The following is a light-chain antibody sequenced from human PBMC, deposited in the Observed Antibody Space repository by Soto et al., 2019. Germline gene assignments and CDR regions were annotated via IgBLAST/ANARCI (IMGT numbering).Light chain of an antibody. CDR2: TAS. CDR1: QRISSY. Sequence: DIQMTQSPSSLSASVGDRVTITCRASQRISSYLNWYQQKPGKAPKLLIYTASSLQSGVPSRFSGSGSGTDFTLTISSVRPEDFATYHCQQYNSYPWTFGQGTRWIS. J-gene: IGKJ1*01. CDR3: QQYNSYPWT. V-gene: IGKV1-39*01.